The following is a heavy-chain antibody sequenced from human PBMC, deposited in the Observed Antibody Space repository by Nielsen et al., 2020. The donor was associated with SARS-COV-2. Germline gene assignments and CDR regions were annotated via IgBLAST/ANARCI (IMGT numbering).Heavy chain of an antibody. J-gene: IGHJ4*02. Sequence: GESLKISCAFSGFTFGDYYINWFRQSPGKGLEWVGFIRSEAYGGTPAYAASVKGRFTISRDDSKSIAYLQMNSLKTEDTAVYYCTRVYYYGSGSLDYWGQGTLVTVSS. CDR2: IRSEAYGGTP. CDR1: GFTFGDYY. CDR3: TRVYYYGSGSLDY. V-gene: IGHV3-49*03. D-gene: IGHD3-10*01.